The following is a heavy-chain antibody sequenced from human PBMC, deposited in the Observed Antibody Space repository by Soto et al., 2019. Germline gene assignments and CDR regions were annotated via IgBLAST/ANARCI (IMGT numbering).Heavy chain of an antibody. CDR3: ARDRGITMVRGAPGY. CDR2: ISAYNGNT. CDR1: GYTFTSYG. J-gene: IGHJ4*02. V-gene: IGHV1-18*01. Sequence: GASVKVSCKASGYTFTSYGISWVRQAPGQGLEWMGWISAYNGNTNYAQKLQGRVTMTTDTSTSTAYMELRSLRSDDTAVYYCARDRGITMVRGAPGYWGQGTLVTAPQ. D-gene: IGHD3-10*01.